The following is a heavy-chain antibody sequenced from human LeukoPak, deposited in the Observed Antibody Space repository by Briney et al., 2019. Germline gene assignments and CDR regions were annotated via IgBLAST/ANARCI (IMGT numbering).Heavy chain of an antibody. D-gene: IGHD3-10*01. J-gene: IGHJ4*02. CDR3: AKAPPSAVSGGGLDY. CDR2: INSDGSST. V-gene: IGHV3-74*01. Sequence: GGSLRLSCAASGFTFSSYWMHWVRQAPGKGLVWVSRINSDGSSTSYADSVKGRFTISRDNSKNTLYLQMNSLRAEDTAVYYCAKAPPSAVSGGGLDYWGQGTLVTVSS. CDR1: GFTFSSYW.